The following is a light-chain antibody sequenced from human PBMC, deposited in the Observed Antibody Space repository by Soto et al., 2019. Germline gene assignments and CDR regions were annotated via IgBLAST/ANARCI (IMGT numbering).Light chain of an antibody. CDR2: EVS. CDR1: SSDIGTYNY. J-gene: IGLJ2*01. V-gene: IGLV2-14*01. Sequence: QSVLTQPASVSGSPGQSITISCTGTSSDIGTYNYVSWYQHHPGKAPKLLIYEVSNRPSGVSNRFSGSKSGNTASLTISGLQAEDEADYYCSSYARNRDVLFGGGTKLTVL. CDR3: SSYARNRDVL.